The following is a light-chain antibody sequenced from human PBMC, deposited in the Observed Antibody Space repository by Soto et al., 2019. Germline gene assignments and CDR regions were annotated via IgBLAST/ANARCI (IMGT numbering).Light chain of an antibody. CDR1: QSILWTNGYNY. CDR2: MAS. Sequence: DIVMTQSPLSLPVTPGEPASISCRSSQSILWTNGYNYVDWFLQKPGQSPQLLIYMASNRASGVPDRFSGSGSGTEYTLQISRVEAEDVGVYYCMQPLHAPWTFGQWTKFEIK. V-gene: IGKV2-28*01. CDR3: MQPLHAPWT. J-gene: IGKJ1*01.